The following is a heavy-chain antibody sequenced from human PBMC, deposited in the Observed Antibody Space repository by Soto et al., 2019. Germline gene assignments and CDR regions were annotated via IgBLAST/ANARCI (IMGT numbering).Heavy chain of an antibody. D-gene: IGHD1-7*01. Sequence: LRLSCQASGFNFYNYGMHWVRQAPGKGLEWVAVITYDGSFQYYADSVKGRFTISRDNSKNTLSLHLNTLKPEGTAVYHCAKDRVGGTFYTPLAFWGQGTLVTVSS. CDR3: AKDRVGGTFYTPLAF. CDR1: GFNFYNYG. J-gene: IGHJ4*02. V-gene: IGHV3-30*18. CDR2: ITYDGSFQ.